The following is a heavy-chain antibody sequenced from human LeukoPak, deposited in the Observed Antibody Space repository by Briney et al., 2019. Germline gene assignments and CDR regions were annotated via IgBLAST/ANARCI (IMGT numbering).Heavy chain of an antibody. CDR3: ARHGRPTYYYDSSGPRGYFQH. D-gene: IGHD3-22*01. J-gene: IGHJ1*01. Sequence: SETLSLTCAVSGGSISSGGYSGSWIRQPPGKGLEWIGYIYYSGSTYYNPSLKSRVTISVDTSKSQFCLKLSSVTAADTAVYYCARHGRPTYYYDSSGPRGYFQHWGQGTLVTVSS. CDR2: IYYSGST. V-gene: IGHV4-30-4*07. CDR1: GGSISSGGYS.